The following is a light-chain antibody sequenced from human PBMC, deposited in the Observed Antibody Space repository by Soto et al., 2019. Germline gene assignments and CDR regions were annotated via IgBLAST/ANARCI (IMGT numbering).Light chain of an antibody. CDR1: QSVSGNH. Sequence: IAMTQSPDTLSLSPGERAAIYCRASQSVSGNHLAWYQQKPGQAPGLLIHGASSRATGIPDRFSGSGSGTDFTLTISRLEPEDFAVYYCHQYGTSPWTFGQGTKVDI. V-gene: IGKV3-20*01. J-gene: IGKJ1*01. CDR2: GAS. CDR3: HQYGTSPWT.